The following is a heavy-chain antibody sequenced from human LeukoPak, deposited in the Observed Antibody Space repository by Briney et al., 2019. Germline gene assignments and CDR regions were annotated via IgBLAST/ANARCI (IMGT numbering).Heavy chain of an antibody. CDR3: ARGRGYIIDF. D-gene: IGHD5-18*01. CDR2: LHPDGVT. J-gene: IGHJ4*02. V-gene: IGHV3-53*01. Sequence: GGSLRLSCAASGFTFSSYSMNWVRQTPGTGLEWVSILHPDGVTHYTDSVKGRFTISRDNSYNTLYLQMNSLRAEDTAVYFCARGRGYIIDFWGQGTQVTVSS. CDR1: GFTFSSYS.